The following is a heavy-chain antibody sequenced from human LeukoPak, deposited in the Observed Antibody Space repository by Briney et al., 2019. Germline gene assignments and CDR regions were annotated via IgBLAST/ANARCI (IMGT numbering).Heavy chain of an antibody. CDR3: AATYRYYDSSGYVIDY. CDR1: GGTLSSYA. CDR2: IIPMLGIA. J-gene: IGHJ4*02. Sequence: SVKVSCKASGGTLSSYAISWVRQAPGQGLEWMGRIIPMLGIANYAQTFQGRVTITADKFTSTAYMELSSLRSEDTAVYYSAATYRYYDSSGYVIDYWGQGTLVTVSS. D-gene: IGHD3-22*01. V-gene: IGHV1-69*04.